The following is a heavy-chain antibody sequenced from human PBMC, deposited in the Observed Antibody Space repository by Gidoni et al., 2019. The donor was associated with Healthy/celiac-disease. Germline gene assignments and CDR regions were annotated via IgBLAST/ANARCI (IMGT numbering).Heavy chain of an antibody. J-gene: IGHJ4*02. CDR3: ARDGRDGYKGLVDY. D-gene: IGHD5-12*01. V-gene: IGHV3-66*02. CDR2: IYSGGST. CDR1: GFTDSNSY. Sequence: EVQLVDSGGGLVQPGRPLRLSCAASGFTDSNSYMSWVRQAPGKGVEWGSVIYSGGSTYYADSVKGRFTISRDNSKNTLYLQMNSLRAEDTAVYYCARDGRDGYKGLVDYWGQGTLVTVSS.